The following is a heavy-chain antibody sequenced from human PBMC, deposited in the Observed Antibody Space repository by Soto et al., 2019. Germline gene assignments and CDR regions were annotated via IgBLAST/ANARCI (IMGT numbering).Heavy chain of an antibody. CDR3: ALGSWSGETFDI. CDR1: GGTFNVYT. V-gene: IGHV1-69*02. CDR2: IIPILAIT. J-gene: IGHJ3*02. D-gene: IGHD6-13*01. Sequence: QVQLVQSGAEVKKPGSSVKVSCKASGGTFNVYTIIWVRQAPGQGLEWMGRIIPILAITNYAQRFQGRVPITADTSTSTAYMELSSLTSEDTAVYYCALGSWSGETFDIWGQGTLVTVSS.